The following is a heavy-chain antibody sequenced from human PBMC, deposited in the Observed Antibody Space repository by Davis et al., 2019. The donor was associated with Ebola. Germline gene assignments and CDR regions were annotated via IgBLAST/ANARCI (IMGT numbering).Heavy chain of an antibody. J-gene: IGHJ6*02. Sequence: GSLRLSCAVYGGSFSGYYWSWIRQPPGKGLEWIGEINHSGSTNYNPSPKSRVTISVDTSKNQFSLKLSSVTAADTAVYYCTSAPRYYGSGSYRNYGMDVWGQGTTVTVSS. CDR1: GGSFSGYY. V-gene: IGHV4-34*01. CDR2: INHSGST. CDR3: TSAPRYYGSGSYRNYGMDV. D-gene: IGHD3-10*01.